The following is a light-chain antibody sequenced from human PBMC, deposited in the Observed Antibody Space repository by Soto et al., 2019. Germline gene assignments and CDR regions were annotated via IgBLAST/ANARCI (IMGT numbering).Light chain of an antibody. V-gene: IGKV3-15*01. CDR1: QSISSS. CDR3: LQYHNLWA. J-gene: IGKJ1*01. Sequence: EIVMTQSPATLSVSPGESATLSCRASQSISSSKLAWYQQNPGQAPRLLMYGASNRATGIPARFSGSGSGTEFTLTISSLQSEDFTVYSCLQYHNLWAFGQGTKVDI. CDR2: GAS.